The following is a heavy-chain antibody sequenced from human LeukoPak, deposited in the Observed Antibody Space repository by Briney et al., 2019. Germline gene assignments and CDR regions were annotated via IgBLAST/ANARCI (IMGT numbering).Heavy chain of an antibody. CDR1: GFTFSSHA. J-gene: IGHJ6*03. CDR2: ISFDGSNK. D-gene: IGHD5-12*01. Sequence: GGSLRLSCAASGFTFSSHAMHWVRQAPGKGLEWVAVISFDGSNKYYADSVKGRFTISRDNSKNTLYLQMNSLRAEDTAVYYSARGSRTIVTTKFARGHYMDVWGKGTTVTVSS. V-gene: IGHV3-30*04. CDR3: ARGSRTIVTTKFARGHYMDV.